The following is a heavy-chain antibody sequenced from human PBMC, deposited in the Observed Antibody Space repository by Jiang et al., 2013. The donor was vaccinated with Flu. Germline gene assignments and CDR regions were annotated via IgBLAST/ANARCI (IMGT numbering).Heavy chain of an antibody. J-gene: IGHJ6*02. Sequence: GAEVKKPGASVKVSCKASGYTFTSYGISWVRQAPGQGLEWMGWISAYNGNTNYAQKLQGRVTMTTDTSTSTAYMELRSLRSDDTAVYYCARDVAAAGNYYYYGMDVWGQGTTVTVSS. CDR3: ARDVAAAGNYYYYGMDV. CDR2: ISAYNGNT. V-gene: IGHV1-18*01. D-gene: IGHD6-13*01. CDR1: GYTFTSYG.